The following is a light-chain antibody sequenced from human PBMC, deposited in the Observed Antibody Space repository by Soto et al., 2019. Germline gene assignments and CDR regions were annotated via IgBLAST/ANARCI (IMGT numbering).Light chain of an antibody. CDR1: QSVSTY. CDR2: DAS. J-gene: IGKJ1*01. V-gene: IGKV3-11*01. Sequence: EIVLTQSPATLSLSPGDRATLACRASQSVSTYLAWYQQKPGQAPRVVIYDASNRATGIPPSFSGSGSGTDFTLTISSLEPEDFAVYYCQQRCSWPRTFGQGTKVEIK. CDR3: QQRCSWPRT.